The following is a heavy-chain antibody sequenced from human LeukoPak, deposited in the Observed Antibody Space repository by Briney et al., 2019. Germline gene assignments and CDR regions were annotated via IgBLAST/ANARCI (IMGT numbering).Heavy chain of an antibody. CDR2: MNPNSGNT. CDR1: GYTFTSYD. J-gene: IGHJ4*02. CDR3: ATGYYGSGSYYNSTWVRSIYFDY. V-gene: IGHV1-8*01. Sequence: ASVKVSCKASGYTFTSYDINWVRQATGQGLEWMGWMNPNSGNTGYAQKFQGRVTMTEDTSTDTAYMELSSLRSEDTAVYYCATGYYGSGSYYNSTWVRSIYFDYWGQGTLVTVSS. D-gene: IGHD3-10*01.